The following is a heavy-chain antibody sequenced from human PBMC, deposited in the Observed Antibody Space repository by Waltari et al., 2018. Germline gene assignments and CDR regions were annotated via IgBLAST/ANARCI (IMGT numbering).Heavy chain of an antibody. Sequence: QVRLQQWGAGLLQPSETLSLTCAVYGGSFSGYYWGWLRQPPGKGLAWIGEINHGGNTNYNPSLRGRIAMSVDTSKNQVSLILKSLTAADTAVYYCVRLEDCSGPGGNCYSGDSFALDVWGQGTTVTVSS. D-gene: IGHD2-15*01. CDR1: GGSFSGYY. CDR2: INHGGNT. J-gene: IGHJ6*02. CDR3: VRLEDCSGPGGNCYSGDSFALDV. V-gene: IGHV4-34*02.